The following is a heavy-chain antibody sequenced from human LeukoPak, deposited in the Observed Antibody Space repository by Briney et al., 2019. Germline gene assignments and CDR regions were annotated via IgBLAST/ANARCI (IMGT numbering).Heavy chain of an antibody. CDR1: GYTFTIYG. J-gene: IGHJ4*02. Sequence: ASVKVSFKASGYTFTIYGISWVRQAPGQGREWMGWISAYNGNTNYAQKLQGRVTMTTDTSTSTAYMELRSLRSDDTAVYYCAIDGRQEYSGSFSYWGQGTLVTVSS. CDR2: ISAYNGNT. V-gene: IGHV1-18*01. CDR3: AIDGRQEYSGSFSY. D-gene: IGHD1-26*01.